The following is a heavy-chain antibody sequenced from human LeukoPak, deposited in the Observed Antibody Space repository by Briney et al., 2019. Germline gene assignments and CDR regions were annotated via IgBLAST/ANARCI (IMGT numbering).Heavy chain of an antibody. V-gene: IGHV3-53*04. Sequence: PGGSLRLSCAASGFTFDDYGMSWVRQAPGKGLEWASIIYSGGSTYYADSVKGRFTISRHNSKNTLYLQMNSLRAEDTAVYYCAREVGGSAFDIWGQGTMVTVSS. CDR1: GFTFDDYG. CDR3: AREVGGSAFDI. CDR2: IYSGGST. D-gene: IGHD3-16*01. J-gene: IGHJ3*02.